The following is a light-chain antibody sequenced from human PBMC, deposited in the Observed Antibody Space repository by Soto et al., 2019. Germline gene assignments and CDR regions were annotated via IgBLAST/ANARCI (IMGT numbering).Light chain of an antibody. V-gene: IGLV1-44*01. J-gene: IGLJ1*01. CDR3: AAWDDSLNVPYV. CDR1: SSNIGSNT. CDR2: SNN. Sequence: QSVLTQPPSASGTPGQRVTISWSGSSSNIGSNTVNWYQQLPGTAPKLLIYSNNQRPSGVPDRFSGSKSGTSASLAISGLQSEDEADYYCAAWDDSLNVPYVFGTGTKVTV.